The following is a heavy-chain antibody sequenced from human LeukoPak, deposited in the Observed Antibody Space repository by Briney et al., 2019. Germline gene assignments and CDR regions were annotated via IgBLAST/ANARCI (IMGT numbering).Heavy chain of an antibody. J-gene: IGHJ4*02. CDR2: INPSGDST. CDR3: ARESQRRGYADYIDY. V-gene: IGHV1-46*04. Sequence: GASVTLTCKASATGFTNSNMEMNRQAPGQGLEWMGIINPSGDSTTYAQRLQGRITMTRDTSTSTVYMELSSLRSEDTAVYYCARESQRRGYADYIDYWGQGTLVTVSS. CDR1: ATGFTNSN. D-gene: IGHD5-12*01.